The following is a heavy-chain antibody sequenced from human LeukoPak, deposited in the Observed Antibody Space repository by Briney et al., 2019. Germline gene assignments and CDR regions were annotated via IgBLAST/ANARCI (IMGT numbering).Heavy chain of an antibody. V-gene: IGHV3-23*01. D-gene: IGHD3-16*01. J-gene: IGHJ4*02. CDR1: RFTLSCYA. CDR3: EGGPLLYFAY. Sequence: PGGSLRLSCAASRFTLSCYAMSWVRQAPGEGREWVSCMRDRDETTYFTDSVKGRFTISRDNSKNTLYLQVYSQRADHPSVSSREGGPLLYFAYWGQGTLVTVSS. CDR2: MRDRDETT.